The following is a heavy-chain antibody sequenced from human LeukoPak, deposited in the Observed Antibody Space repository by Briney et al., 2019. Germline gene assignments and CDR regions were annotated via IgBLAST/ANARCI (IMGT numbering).Heavy chain of an antibody. J-gene: IGHJ4*02. CDR2: ISGIGGST. Sequence: PGGSLRLSCAASGFTFSSYAMSWVRQAPGKGLEWVSAISGIGGSTYYADSVKGRFTISRDNSKNTLFLQMNSLRTEDTAVYFCARWGNDYSQFDSWGQGTLVTVSS. V-gene: IGHV3-23*01. CDR1: GFTFSSYA. D-gene: IGHD4-11*01. CDR3: ARWGNDYSQFDS.